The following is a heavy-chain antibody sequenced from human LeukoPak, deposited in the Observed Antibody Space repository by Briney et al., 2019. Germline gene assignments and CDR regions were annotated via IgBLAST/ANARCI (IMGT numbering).Heavy chain of an antibody. Sequence: PSETLSLSCAVYGGSFSGFYWTWMRQPPGKGPEWIGEVNHSQGTNYNPSLKSRVTISEDTSKNQFSLNLTSVTAADTAVYYCARGLGEGYPDSWGQGTLVTVSS. J-gene: IGHJ4*02. CDR1: GGSFSGFY. CDR2: VNHSQGT. CDR3: ARGLGEGYPDS. D-gene: IGHD5-24*01. V-gene: IGHV4-34*01.